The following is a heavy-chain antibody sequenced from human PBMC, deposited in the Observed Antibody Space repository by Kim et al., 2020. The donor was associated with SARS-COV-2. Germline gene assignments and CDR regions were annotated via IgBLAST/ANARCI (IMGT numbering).Heavy chain of an antibody. Sequence: GGSLRLSCAASGFTFSDYYMSWIRQAPGKGLEWVSYISSSGSTIYYADSVKGRFTISRDNAKNSLYLQMNSLRAEDTAVYYCARDQYCSGGSCFSYYYYYCVLDVGGQGTTVTVSS. CDR3: ARDQYCSGGSCFSYYYYYCVLDV. CDR2: ISSSGSTI. D-gene: IGHD2-15*01. V-gene: IGHV3-11*04. CDR1: GFTFSDYY. J-gene: IGHJ6*02.